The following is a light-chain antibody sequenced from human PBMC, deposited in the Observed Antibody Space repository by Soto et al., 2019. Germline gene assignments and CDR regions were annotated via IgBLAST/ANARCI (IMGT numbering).Light chain of an antibody. CDR3: QQYRSWPYT. CDR2: GAS. V-gene: IGKV3-20*01. J-gene: IGKJ2*01. Sequence: ELVLTQSPGTLPLSPGERNTLSCRASQSVSSSYLAWYQQKPGQAPRLLIYGASSRATGIPDRFSGSASGSDFTLTISRLEPEDFAVYYCQQYRSWPYTFGQGTK. CDR1: QSVSSSY.